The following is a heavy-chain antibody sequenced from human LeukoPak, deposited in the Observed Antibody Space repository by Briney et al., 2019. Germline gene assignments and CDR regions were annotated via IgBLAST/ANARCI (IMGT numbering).Heavy chain of an antibody. CDR2: ISSSSSPK. Sequence: GGSLRLSCAASGFIFSKYSMNWVRQAPGKGLEWVSYISSSSSPKNYADSVKGRFTISRDNAKNSLYLQMNSLRAEDTAVYYCARVVVNYYDSSGYGATDYWGQGTLVTVSS. CDR3: ARVVVNYYDSSGYGATDY. V-gene: IGHV3-48*04. D-gene: IGHD3-22*01. CDR1: GFIFSKYS. J-gene: IGHJ4*02.